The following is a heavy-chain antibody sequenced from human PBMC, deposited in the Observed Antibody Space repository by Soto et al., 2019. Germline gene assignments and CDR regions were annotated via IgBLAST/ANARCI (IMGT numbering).Heavy chain of an antibody. CDR3: ARDPNTYYYDSSGPDY. CDR2: ISYDGSNK. J-gene: IGHJ4*02. V-gene: IGHV3-30*03. CDR1: GFTFSSYG. Sequence: PGGSLRLSCASSGFTFSSYGMHWVRQAPGKGLEWVAVISYDGSNKYYADSVKGRFTISRDNSKNTLYLQMNSLRAEDTAVYYCARDPNTYYYDSSGPDYWGQGTLVTVSS. D-gene: IGHD3-22*01.